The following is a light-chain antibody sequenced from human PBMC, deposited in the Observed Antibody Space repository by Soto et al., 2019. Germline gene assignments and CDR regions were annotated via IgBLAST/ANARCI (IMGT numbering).Light chain of an antibody. Sequence: ETVLTQSPGTLSLSPGERASLSCRASQSISGRYLAWYQQKPGQAPRLLIYDASSRATGIPDRFSGSGSGTDSILTISRLEPEDFAVYYCQQYGSSPLTFGGGTKVEIK. CDR2: DAS. CDR1: QSISGRY. V-gene: IGKV3-20*01. J-gene: IGKJ4*01. CDR3: QQYGSSPLT.